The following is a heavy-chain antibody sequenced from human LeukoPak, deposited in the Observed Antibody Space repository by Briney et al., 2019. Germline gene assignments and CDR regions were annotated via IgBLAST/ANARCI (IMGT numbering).Heavy chain of an antibody. V-gene: IGHV3-66*01. CDR3: ASRLAAAAINWFDP. CDR1: GFTVRSNY. J-gene: IGHJ5*01. CDR2: IYSDISGGIT. Sequence: GGSLRLSCAASGFTVRSNYMTWVRQAPGKGLEWVSVIYSDISGGITYYADSVKGRFTISRDNSKNTLYLQMNSLRAEDTAVYYCASRLAAAAINWFDPWGQGTLVTVSS. D-gene: IGHD6-13*01.